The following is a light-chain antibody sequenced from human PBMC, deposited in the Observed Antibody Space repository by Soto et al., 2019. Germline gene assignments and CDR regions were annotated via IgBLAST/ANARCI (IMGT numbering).Light chain of an antibody. CDR1: SSNIGAGYD. CDR3: QSYDSSLSGGV. V-gene: IGLV1-40*01. CDR2: GNS. J-gene: IGLJ3*02. Sequence: QSVLTQPPSVSGAPGQRVTISCTGSSSNIGAGYDVHWYQQLPGTAPKLLIYGNSNRPSGVPDRFSGSKPGTSASLAITGLQAEDEPDYYCQSYDSSLSGGVFGGGTKLTVL.